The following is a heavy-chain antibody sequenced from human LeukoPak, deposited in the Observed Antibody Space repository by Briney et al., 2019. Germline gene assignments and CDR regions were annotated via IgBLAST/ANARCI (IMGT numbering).Heavy chain of an antibody. CDR3: ARGNLLGRRITIFGVVPNWFDP. CDR2: IYYSGST. D-gene: IGHD3-3*01. Sequence: SQTLSLTCTVSSGSISSGGYYWSWIRQHPGKGLEWIGYIYYSGSTYYNPSLKSRVTISVDTSKNQFSLKLSSVTAADTAVYYCARGNLLGRRITIFGVVPNWFDPWGQGTLVTVSS. CDR1: SGSISSGGYY. V-gene: IGHV4-31*03. J-gene: IGHJ5*02.